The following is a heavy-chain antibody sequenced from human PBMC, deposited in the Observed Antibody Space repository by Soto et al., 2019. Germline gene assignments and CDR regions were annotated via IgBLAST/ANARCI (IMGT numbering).Heavy chain of an antibody. V-gene: IGHV3-21*01. CDR3: ATDGAFCSAGNCGTVYVQH. J-gene: IGHJ1*01. CDR2: ISASSS. Sequence: EVQLVESGGGLVKPGGSLRLSCEASVFAFSGYTKNWVRQAPGKGLEWVASISASSSYYAESVRGRFTISTYNATNSVYLHTNSLRVDVTAVYYCATDGAFCSAGNCGTVYVQHWGQGTLVSVSS. CDR1: VFAFSGYT. D-gene: IGHD2-15*01.